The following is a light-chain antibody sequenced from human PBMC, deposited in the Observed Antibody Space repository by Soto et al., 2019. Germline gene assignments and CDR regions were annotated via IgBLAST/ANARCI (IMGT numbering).Light chain of an antibody. CDR1: QTVSSY. J-gene: IGKJ1*01. CDR2: DAS. V-gene: IGKV3-11*01. Sequence: DIVMTQSPLSLPVTPGEPATLAFGASQTVSSYLLWYQQKTGQAPTLLIYDASTRATGIPARFSGTGYGTDFTLTISSLEPEDVAVYYCQQRSNWPPVTFGQGTKVDIK. CDR3: QQRSNWPPVT.